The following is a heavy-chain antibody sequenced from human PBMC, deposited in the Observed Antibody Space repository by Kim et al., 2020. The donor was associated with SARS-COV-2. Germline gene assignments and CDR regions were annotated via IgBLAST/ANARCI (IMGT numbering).Heavy chain of an antibody. D-gene: IGHD3-3*01. CDR2: INHSGST. V-gene: IGHV4-34*01. CDR3: ARGKFWRGYYWYYFDY. CDR1: GGSFSGYY. Sequence: SETLSLTCAVYGGSFSGYYWSWIRQPPGKGLEWIGEINHSGSTNYNPSLKSRVTISVDTSKNQFSLKLSSVTAADTAVYYCARGKFWRGYYWYYFDYWG. J-gene: IGHJ4*01.